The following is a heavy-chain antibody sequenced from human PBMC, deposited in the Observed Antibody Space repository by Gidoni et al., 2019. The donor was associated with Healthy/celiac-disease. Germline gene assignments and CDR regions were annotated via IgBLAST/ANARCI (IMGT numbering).Heavy chain of an antibody. D-gene: IGHD3-22*01. Sequence: QLQLQESGPGLVKPSETLSLTCTVTGGSISSSSYYWGWIRQPPGKGLEWIGSIYYSGSTYYTPSLKSRVTISVETSKNQFSLKLSSVTAADTAVYYCARLGTMIEGGEIYWGQGTLVTVSS. V-gene: IGHV4-39*01. CDR3: ARLGTMIEGGEIY. CDR1: GGSISSSSYY. J-gene: IGHJ4*02. CDR2: IYYSGST.